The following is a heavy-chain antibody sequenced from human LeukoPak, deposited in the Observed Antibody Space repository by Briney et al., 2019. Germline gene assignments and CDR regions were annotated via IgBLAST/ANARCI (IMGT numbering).Heavy chain of an antibody. CDR3: AKGGTEGVVVPSWEY. CDR2: IWYDGSYK. Sequence: PGGSLRLSCAAAGFTFSTYGMHWVRQAPGKGLESVAVIWYDGSYKYYADSVKGRFTISRDNSKNTLYLQMDSLRDEDTAVYYCAKGGTEGVVVPSWEYWGQGTLVTVSS. V-gene: IGHV3-33*06. J-gene: IGHJ4*02. D-gene: IGHD3-22*01. CDR1: GFTFSTYG.